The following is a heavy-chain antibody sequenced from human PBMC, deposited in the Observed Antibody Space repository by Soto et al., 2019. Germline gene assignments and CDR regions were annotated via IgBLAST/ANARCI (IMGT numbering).Heavy chain of an antibody. V-gene: IGHV5-51*01. Sequence: GEDLKISCKPSGYSFANYWIGWVRQKPAKGLAWMAVIYPGDSETTYSPSFEGQVIISVDRSRGTAFLEWSSLKASDTAMYYCARPGAPTDTVVYDFWGQGTQVTVSS. CDR2: IYPGDSET. J-gene: IGHJ4*02. CDR1: GYSFANYW. D-gene: IGHD5-18*01. CDR3: ARPGAPTDTVVYDF.